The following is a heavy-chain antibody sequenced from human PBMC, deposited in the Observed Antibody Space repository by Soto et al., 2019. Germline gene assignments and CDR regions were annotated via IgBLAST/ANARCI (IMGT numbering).Heavy chain of an antibody. J-gene: IGHJ4*02. CDR1: GFRFSTYG. D-gene: IGHD1-26*01. Sequence: QVQLVESGGGVVQTGRSLRLSCGASGFRFSTYGMHWVRQAPGKGLEWVAVIWYDGTNKKYADSVKGRFTISRDNSKSTLYLQMNTLRAEDTGVYYCARTDCDSSTCPSDLVGATTMDYWGQGTPVTVCS. V-gene: IGHV3-33*01. CDR2: IWYDGTNK. CDR3: ARTDCDSSTCPSDLVGATTMDY.